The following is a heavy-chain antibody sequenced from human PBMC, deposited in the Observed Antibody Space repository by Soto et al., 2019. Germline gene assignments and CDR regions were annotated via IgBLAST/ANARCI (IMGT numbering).Heavy chain of an antibody. CDR3: VPGYCSGGSCLPFDY. Sequence: GGSLRLSXAASGFTFSSYGMHWVRQAPGKGLEWVAVISYDGSNKYYADSVKGRFTISRDNSKNTLYLQMNSLRAEDTAVYYCVPGYCSGGSCLPFDYWGQGTLVTVSS. J-gene: IGHJ4*02. V-gene: IGHV3-30*03. D-gene: IGHD2-15*01. CDR1: GFTFSSYG. CDR2: ISYDGSNK.